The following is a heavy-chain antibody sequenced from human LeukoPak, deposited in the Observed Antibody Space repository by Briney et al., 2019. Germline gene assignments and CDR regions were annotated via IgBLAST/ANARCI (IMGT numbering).Heavy chain of an antibody. CDR3: ARDQYYYGSGSYHWFDP. CDR1: GFTFDNYA. Sequence: GRSLRLSCSAPGFTFDNYAMHWVRQAPMKGLEWVASINWRSDEIGYADSAKGRFTISRDNAKNSLYLQMNSLETEDMGLYYCARDQYYYGSGSYHWFDPWGQGTLVTVSS. CDR2: INWRSDEI. D-gene: IGHD3-10*01. J-gene: IGHJ5*02. V-gene: IGHV3-9*03.